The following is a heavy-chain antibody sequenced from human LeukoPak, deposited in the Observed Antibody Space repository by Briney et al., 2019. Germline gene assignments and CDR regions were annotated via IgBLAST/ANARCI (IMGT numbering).Heavy chain of an antibody. J-gene: IGHJ5*02. D-gene: IGHD1-26*01. Sequence: SETLSLTCTVSGGSISSSSYYWGWIRQPPGKGLEWIGSIYYSGSTYYNPSLKSRVTISVDTSKNQFSLKLSSVTAADTAVYYCARGGGSYFGWFDPWGQGTLVTVSS. V-gene: IGHV4-39*07. CDR2: IYYSGST. CDR3: ARGGGSYFGWFDP. CDR1: GGSISSSSYY.